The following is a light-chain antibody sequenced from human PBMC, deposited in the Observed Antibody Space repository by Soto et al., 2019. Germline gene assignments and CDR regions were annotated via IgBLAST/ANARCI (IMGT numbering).Light chain of an antibody. CDR1: SSDVGGYNY. V-gene: IGLV2-8*01. J-gene: IGLJ3*02. CDR3: CSYRGSYTWV. CDR2: EVS. Sequence: QSALTQPPSASASPGQSVTISCTGTSSDVGGYNYVSWYQQRPGKAPKLMIYEVSQRPSGVPDRFSGSKSGNTATLTVSGLQAEDEADYYCCSYRGSYTWVFGGGTKLTVL.